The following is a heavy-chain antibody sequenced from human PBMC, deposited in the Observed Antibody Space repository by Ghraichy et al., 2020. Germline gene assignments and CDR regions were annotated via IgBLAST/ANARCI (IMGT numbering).Heavy chain of an antibody. J-gene: IGHJ4*02. CDR2: INDTGNT. CDR3: ARGVGRLATKSTY. V-gene: IGHV4-34*01. Sequence: SETLSLTCAVNGGTFNGYYWSWIRQSPGKGLEWIGEINDTGNTNCNPSLKSRVTMSVDTSKNQFSLKMSSVTAADTAVYYCARGVGRLATKSTYWGQGTLVTVSS. D-gene: IGHD1-26*01. CDR1: GGTFNGYY.